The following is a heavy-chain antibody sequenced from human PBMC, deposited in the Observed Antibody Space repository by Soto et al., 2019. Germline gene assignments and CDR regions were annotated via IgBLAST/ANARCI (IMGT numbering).Heavy chain of an antibody. D-gene: IGHD1-1*01. V-gene: IGHV1-69*12. CDR2: IIPIFGTA. CDR1: GGTFSSYA. CDR3: ARKTGTTYYYYYYGMDV. J-gene: IGHJ6*02. Sequence: QVQLVQSGAEVKKPGSSVKVSCKASGGTFSSYAISWVRQAPGQGLEWMGGIIPIFGTANYAQKFQGRVTLTADESTSTAYMELSSLRSEDTAVYYCARKTGTTYYYYYYGMDVWGPGTTVTVSS.